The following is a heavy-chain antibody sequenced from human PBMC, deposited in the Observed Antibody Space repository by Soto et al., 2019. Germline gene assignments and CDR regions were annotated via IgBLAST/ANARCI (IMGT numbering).Heavy chain of an antibody. Sequence: PSETLSLTCTVSGDSVSSGGNYWSWIRQPPGEGLEWIAYIHYSGSVNYNPSLKSRVTISVDTSKNQVSLRLNSVNAADTAFYCCARGGGYCGSTSCHPYYFDYWGQGPLVTVSS. V-gene: IGHV4-61*08. CDR1: GDSVSSGGNY. CDR3: ARGGGYCGSTSCHPYYFDY. D-gene: IGHD2-2*01. J-gene: IGHJ4*02. CDR2: IHYSGSV.